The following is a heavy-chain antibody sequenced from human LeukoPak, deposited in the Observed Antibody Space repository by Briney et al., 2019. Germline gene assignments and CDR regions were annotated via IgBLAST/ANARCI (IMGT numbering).Heavy chain of an antibody. CDR1: GATFRNYA. CDR2: IIPIFGTA. J-gene: IGHJ3*02. Sequence: ASVRVSCKASGATFRNYAISWVRQAPGQGLEWMGGIIPIFGTANYAQKFQGRVTITGDESTSTVYMELSSLKSQDTAVYYCARAPHEGAFDIWGQGTMVTVSS. CDR3: ARAPHEGAFDI. V-gene: IGHV1-69*13.